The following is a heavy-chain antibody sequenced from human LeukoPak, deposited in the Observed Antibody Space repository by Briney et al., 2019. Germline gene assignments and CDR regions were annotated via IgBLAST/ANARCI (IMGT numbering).Heavy chain of an antibody. D-gene: IGHD6-13*01. V-gene: IGHV1-8*02. CDR3: ARSSPYSSSRDAFDI. Sequence: ASVKVSCKASGYTFTSYGISWVRQAPGQGLEWMGWMNPNSGNTGYAQMFQGRVTLTRNTSITTAYMELSSLRSEDTAVYYCARSSPYSSSRDAFDIWGQGTMVTVSS. CDR1: GYTFTSYG. CDR2: MNPNSGNT. J-gene: IGHJ3*02.